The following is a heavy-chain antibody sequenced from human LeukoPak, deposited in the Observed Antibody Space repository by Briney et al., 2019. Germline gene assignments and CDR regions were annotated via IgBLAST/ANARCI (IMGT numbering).Heavy chain of an antibody. V-gene: IGHV3-74*01. Sequence: GGSLRLSCAASGFTFSSYWMHWVRQAPGKGLVWVSRINSDGSSTSYADSVKGRFTISRDNAKNSLFLQMYSLKTEDTAFYYCAKGARSSSGYTTDWGQGILVTVSS. J-gene: IGHJ4*02. CDR2: INSDGSST. CDR3: AKGARSSSGYTTD. D-gene: IGHD3-22*01. CDR1: GFTFSSYW.